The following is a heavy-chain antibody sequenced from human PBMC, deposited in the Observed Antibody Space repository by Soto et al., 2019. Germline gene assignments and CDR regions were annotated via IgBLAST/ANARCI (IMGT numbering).Heavy chain of an antibody. CDR1: GFTFSSYA. D-gene: IGHD3-22*01. V-gene: IGHV3-23*01. CDR3: AKSRRIGNYYDSSGAFDY. CDR2: ISGSGGST. J-gene: IGHJ4*02. Sequence: EVQLLESGGGLVQPGGSLRLSCAASGFTFSSYAMSWVRQAPGKGLEWVSAISGSGGSTYYADSVKGRFTISRDNSKNTLYLQMNSLRAEDTAVYYCAKSRRIGNYYDSSGAFDYWGQRTLVTVSS.